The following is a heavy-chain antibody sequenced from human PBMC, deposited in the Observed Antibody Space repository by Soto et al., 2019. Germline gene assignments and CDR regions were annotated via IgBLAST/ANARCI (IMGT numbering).Heavy chain of an antibody. CDR3: ARVRDGGGIGSSGWVL. CDR1: GYTFTSYY. D-gene: IGHD6-19*01. Sequence: QVQLVQSGAEVKKPGASVKVSCKASGYTFTSYYMHWVRQAPGQGLEWMGIINPSGGSTSYAQKFQGRVTMAXXTXTXIVYMELRSLRSEDKAVYYCARVRDGGGIGSSGWVLWGQGTLVTVSS. J-gene: IGHJ4*02. CDR2: INPSGGST. V-gene: IGHV1-46*01.